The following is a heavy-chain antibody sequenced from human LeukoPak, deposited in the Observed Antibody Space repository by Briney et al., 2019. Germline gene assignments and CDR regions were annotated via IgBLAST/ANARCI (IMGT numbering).Heavy chain of an antibody. D-gene: IGHD6-19*01. J-gene: IGHJ4*02. V-gene: IGHV3-9*03. Sequence: GGSLRLSCAASGFTFDDYAMHWVRQAPGKGLEWVSGISWNSGSTGYADSVKGRFTISRDNAKNSLYLQMNSLRAEDMALYYCAKDLTRAVAGLLDYWGQGTLVTVSS. CDR1: GFTFDDYA. CDR2: ISWNSGST. CDR3: AKDLTRAVAGLLDY.